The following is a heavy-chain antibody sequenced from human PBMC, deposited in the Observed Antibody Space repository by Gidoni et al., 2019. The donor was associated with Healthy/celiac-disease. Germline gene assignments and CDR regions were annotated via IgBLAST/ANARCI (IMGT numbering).Heavy chain of an antibody. CDR3: ARGRLRGSSWFQYYYGMDV. J-gene: IGHJ6*02. D-gene: IGHD6-13*01. CDR2: INHSGST. CDR1: GGSFSGYY. Sequence: QVQLQQWGAGLLKPSETLSLTCAVYGGSFSGYYWSWIRQPPGKGLEWIGEINHSGSTNYNPSLKSRVTISVDTSKNQFSLKLSSVTAADTAVYYCARGRLRGSSWFQYYYGMDVWGQGTTVTVSS. V-gene: IGHV4-34*01.